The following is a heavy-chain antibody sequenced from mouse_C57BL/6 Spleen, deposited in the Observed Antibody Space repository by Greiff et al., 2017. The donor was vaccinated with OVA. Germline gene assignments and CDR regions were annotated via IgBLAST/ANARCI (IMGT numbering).Heavy chain of an antibody. Sequence: EVKVEESGGGLVKPGGSLKLSCAASGFTFSSYAMSWVRQTPEKRLEWVATISDGGSYTYYPDNVKGRFTISRDNAKNNLYLQMSHLKSEDTAMYYCARDFITTVNAYWGQGTLVTVSA. CDR2: ISDGGSYT. CDR3: ARDFITTVNAY. CDR1: GFTFSSYA. V-gene: IGHV5-4*01. D-gene: IGHD1-1*01. J-gene: IGHJ3*01.